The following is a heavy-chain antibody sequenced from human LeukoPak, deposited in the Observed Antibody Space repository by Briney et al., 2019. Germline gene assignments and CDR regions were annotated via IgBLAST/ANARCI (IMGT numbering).Heavy chain of an antibody. Sequence: PGGSLRLSCAASGFTFSSYARNWVRQAPGKGLGWVSLISGSGGSAYYADSVKGRFTVSRDNSKNTLYLQMNSLRAEDTAVYYCAKSNLKYYFDSWGQGTLVTVSS. J-gene: IGHJ4*02. V-gene: IGHV3-23*01. CDR3: AKSNLKYYFDS. CDR2: ISGSGGSA. CDR1: GFTFSSYA. D-gene: IGHD6-6*01.